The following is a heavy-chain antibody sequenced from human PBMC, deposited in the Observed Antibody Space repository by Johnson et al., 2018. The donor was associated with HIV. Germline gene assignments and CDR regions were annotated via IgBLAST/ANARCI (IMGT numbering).Heavy chain of an antibody. V-gene: IGHV3-30*04. D-gene: IGHD2-8*01. CDR1: GFTFSSYA. CDR2: ISYDGSNK. J-gene: IGHJ3*02. CDR3: ARSVNAGRPFDI. Sequence: QVQLVESGGGVVQPGGSLRLSCAASGFTFSSYAMHWVRQAPGKGLEWVAVISYDGSNKYYADSVKGRFTISRDNSKNSFYLQMNSLRAEDTAVYYCARSVNAGRPFDIWGQGTLVTVSS.